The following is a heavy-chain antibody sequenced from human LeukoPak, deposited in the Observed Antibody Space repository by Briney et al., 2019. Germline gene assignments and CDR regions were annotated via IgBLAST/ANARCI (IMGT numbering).Heavy chain of an antibody. J-gene: IGHJ4*02. CDR3: ATTLVDSSGYYYFDY. D-gene: IGHD3-22*01. CDR1: GFTFSSYA. Sequence: PGGSLRLSCAASGFTFSSYAMSWVRQAPGKGLEWVSAISGSGGSTYYADSVKGWFTISRDNSKNTLYLQMNSLRAEDTAVYYCATTLVDSSGYYYFDYWGQGTLVTVSS. CDR2: ISGSGGST. V-gene: IGHV3-23*01.